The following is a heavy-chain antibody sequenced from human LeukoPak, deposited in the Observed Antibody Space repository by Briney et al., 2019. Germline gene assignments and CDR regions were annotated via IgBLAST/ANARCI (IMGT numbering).Heavy chain of an antibody. J-gene: IGHJ4*02. D-gene: IGHD2-15*01. CDR1: GFTFSSYG. V-gene: IGHV3-30*18. CDR3: AKSGTVGDYVDY. CDR2: ISYDGSNK. Sequence: PGRSLKLSCAASGFTFSSYGMHWVRQAPGQGLEWVAVISYDGSNKYYADSVKGRFTISRDNSKNTLYLQMNSLRAEDTAVYYCAKSGTVGDYVDYWGQGTLDSVSS.